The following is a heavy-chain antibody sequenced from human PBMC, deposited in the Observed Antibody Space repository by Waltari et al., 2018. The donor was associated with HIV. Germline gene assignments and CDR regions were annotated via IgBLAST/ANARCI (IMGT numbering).Heavy chain of an antibody. D-gene: IGHD5-12*01. V-gene: IGHV4-61*02. CDR2: IYTSGST. CDR1: GGSISSGSYY. Sequence: QVQLQESGPGLVKPSQTLSLTCTVSGGSISSGSYYWSWIRQPAGKGLEWIGRIYTSGSTNYNPSLKSRVTISVDTSKNQFSLKLSSVTAADTAVYYCARDRDGYNQFWGQGTLVTVSS. CDR3: ARDRDGYNQF. J-gene: IGHJ4*02.